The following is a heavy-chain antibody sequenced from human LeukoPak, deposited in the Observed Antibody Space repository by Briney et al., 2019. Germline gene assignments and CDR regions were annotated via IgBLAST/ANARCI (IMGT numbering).Heavy chain of an antibody. CDR2: INHSGST. CDR1: GGSFSGYY. V-gene: IGHV4-34*01. Sequence: PSETLSLTCAVYGGSFSGYYWSWIRQPPGKGLEWIGEINHSGSTNYNPSLKSRVTISVDTSKNQFSLKLSSVTAADTAAYYCARHYYDSSGYYYGLDYWGQGTLVTVSS. CDR3: ARHYYDSSGYYYGLDY. J-gene: IGHJ4*02. D-gene: IGHD3-22*01.